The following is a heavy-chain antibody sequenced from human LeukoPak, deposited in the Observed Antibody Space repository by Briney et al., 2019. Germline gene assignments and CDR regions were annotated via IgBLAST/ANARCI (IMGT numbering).Heavy chain of an antibody. CDR2: IYTSGST. D-gene: IGHD5-18*01. J-gene: IGHJ6*03. CDR1: GGSISSGSYY. V-gene: IGHV4-61*02. Sequence: PSETLSLTCTVSGGSISSGSYYWSRIRQPAGKGLEWIGRIYTSGSTNYNPSLKSRVTISVDTSKNQFSLKLSSVTAADTAVYYCASARYSYGSYYYYYMDVWGKGTTVTVSS. CDR3: ASARYSYGSYYYYYMDV.